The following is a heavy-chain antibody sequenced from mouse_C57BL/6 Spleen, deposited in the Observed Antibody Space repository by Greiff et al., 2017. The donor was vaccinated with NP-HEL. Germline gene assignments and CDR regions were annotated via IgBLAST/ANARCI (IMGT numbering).Heavy chain of an antibody. V-gene: IGHV1-55*01. Sequence: QVQLKQPGAELVKPGASVKMSCKASGYTFTSYWITWVKQRPGQGLEWIGDIYPGSGSTNYNEKFKSKATLTVDTSSSTAYMQLSSLTSEDSAVYYCARLLIYYYGSDYAMDYWGQGTSVTVSS. CDR1: GYTFTSYW. J-gene: IGHJ4*01. D-gene: IGHD1-1*01. CDR3: ARLLIYYYGSDYAMDY. CDR2: IYPGSGST.